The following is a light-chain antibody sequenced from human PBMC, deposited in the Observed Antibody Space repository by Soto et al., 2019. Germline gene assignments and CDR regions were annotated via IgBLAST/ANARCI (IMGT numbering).Light chain of an antibody. CDR2: DST. CDR3: QQRNVWPPIT. CDR1: QCIHTS. V-gene: IGKV3-11*01. Sequence: VLTQSPATLSLSPGERATLSCRASQCIHTSLAWYQQKSGKPPRLVIYDSTLRANGVPDRFGGSRSGTEFTLTINSLEPEDFAVYYCQQRNVWPPITFGQGTRLEIK. J-gene: IGKJ5*01.